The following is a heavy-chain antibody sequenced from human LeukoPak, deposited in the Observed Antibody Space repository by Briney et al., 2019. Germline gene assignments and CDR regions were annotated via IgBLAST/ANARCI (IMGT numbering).Heavy chain of an antibody. CDR1: GGSFSGYY. J-gene: IGHJ5*02. D-gene: IGHD2-2*01. CDR3: ARRKRSGCSSTSCLLNWFDP. CDR2: INHSGST. V-gene: IGHV4-34*01. Sequence: SVTLSLTCAVYGGSFSGYYWSWIRQPPGKGLEWIGEINHSGSTNYNPALKSRVTISVDTSKNQFSLKLSSVTAADTAVYYCARRKRSGCSSTSCLLNWFDPWGQGTLVTVSS.